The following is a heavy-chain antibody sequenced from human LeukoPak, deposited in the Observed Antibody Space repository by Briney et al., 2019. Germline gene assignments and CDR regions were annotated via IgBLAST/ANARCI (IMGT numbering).Heavy chain of an antibody. CDR1: GFTFSSYE. CDR2: ISSSGSTI. CDR3: AGDPGLRNGMDV. J-gene: IGHJ6*02. V-gene: IGHV3-48*03. Sequence: WGSLRLSCAASGFTFSSYEMNWVRQAPGKGLEWVSYISSSGSTIYYADSVKGRFTISRDSSKNTLFVQMNSLKPEDTAVYYCAGDPGLRNGMDVWGLGTTVTVSS. D-gene: IGHD2-8*01.